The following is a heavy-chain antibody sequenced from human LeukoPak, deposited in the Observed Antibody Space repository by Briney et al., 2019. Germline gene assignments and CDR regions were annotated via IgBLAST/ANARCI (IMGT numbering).Heavy chain of an antibody. CDR3: AAGWVCSGGSCYYYYFDY. V-gene: IGHV1-58*02. CDR2: IVVGSGNT. D-gene: IGHD2-15*01. Sequence: TSVKVSCKASGFTFTSSAMQWVRQARGQRLEWIGWIVVGSGNTNYAQKFQERVTITRDMSTSTAYMELSSLRSEDTAVYYCAAGWVCSGGSCYYYYFDYWGQGTLVTVSS. J-gene: IGHJ4*02. CDR1: GFTFTSSA.